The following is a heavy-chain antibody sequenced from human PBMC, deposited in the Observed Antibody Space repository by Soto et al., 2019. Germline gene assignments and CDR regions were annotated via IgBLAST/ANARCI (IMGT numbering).Heavy chain of an antibody. D-gene: IGHD3-10*01. V-gene: IGHV4-59*08. CDR3: ARQSDWGFGEPHFDY. CDR1: GGSISSYY. J-gene: IGHJ4*02. Sequence: SETLSLTCTVSGGSISSYYWSWIRQPPGKGLEWIGYIYYSGSTNYNPSLKSRVTISVDTSKNQFSLKLSSVTAADTAVYYCARQSDWGFGEPHFDYWGQGTLVTVSS. CDR2: IYYSGST.